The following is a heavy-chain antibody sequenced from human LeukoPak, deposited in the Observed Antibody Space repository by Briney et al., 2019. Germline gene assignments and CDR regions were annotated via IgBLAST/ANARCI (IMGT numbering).Heavy chain of an antibody. D-gene: IGHD3-9*01. Sequence: SVKVSCKASGGTLRSYALSWVRQAPGQGLVWMGRIFPILGTANYAQKCQGRVTITTDESTSTAYMELSSLRSEDTAVYYCARNPYDILTGYGYYFDYWGQGTLVTASS. J-gene: IGHJ4*02. V-gene: IGHV1-69*05. CDR3: ARNPYDILTGYGYYFDY. CDR2: IFPILGTA. CDR1: GGTLRSYA.